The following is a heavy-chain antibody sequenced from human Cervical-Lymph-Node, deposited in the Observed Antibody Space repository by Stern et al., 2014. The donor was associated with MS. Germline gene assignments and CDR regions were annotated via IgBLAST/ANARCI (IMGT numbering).Heavy chain of an antibody. V-gene: IGHV2-5*02. CDR1: GFSLTTRGVG. CDR2: IYWDDDK. D-gene: IGHD5-12*01. J-gene: IGHJ4*02. Sequence: QVTLKESGPTLVKPTQTLTLTCTFSGFSLTTRGVGVGWIRQLPGKALESLALIYWDDDKRYRPSLRSRLTIAKDTSKNQVILTMTNLNPVDTATYFCARSRLDIHSPDYSAYDFDYWGQGTLVTVSS. CDR3: ARSRLDIHSPDYSAYDFDY.